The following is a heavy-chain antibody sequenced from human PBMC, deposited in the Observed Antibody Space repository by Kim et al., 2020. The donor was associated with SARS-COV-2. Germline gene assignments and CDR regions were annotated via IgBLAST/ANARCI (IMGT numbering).Heavy chain of an antibody. CDR1: GFTFSSYS. J-gene: IGHJ4*02. D-gene: IGHD6-13*01. CDR2: ISSSSSYI. CDR3: VPLLAAAGPFDY. V-gene: IGHV3-21*04. Sequence: GGSLRLSCAASGFTFSSYSMNWVRQAPGKGLEWVSSISSSSSYIYYADSVKGRFTISRDNAKNSLYLQMNSLRAEDTAVYYCVPLLAAAGPFDYWGQGTLVTVSS.